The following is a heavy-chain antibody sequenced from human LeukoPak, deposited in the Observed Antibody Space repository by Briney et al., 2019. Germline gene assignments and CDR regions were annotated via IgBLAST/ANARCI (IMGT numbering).Heavy chain of an antibody. J-gene: IGHJ4*02. CDR2: IYHSGST. Sequence: SETLSLTCTVSGYSISSGYYWGWIRQPPGKGLEWIGSIYHSGSTYYNPSLKSRVTISVDTSKNQFSLKLSSVTAADTAVYYCARRGYFDWFDYWGQGTLVTVSS. D-gene: IGHD3-9*01. V-gene: IGHV4-38-2*02. CDR1: GYSISSGYY. CDR3: ARRGYFDWFDY.